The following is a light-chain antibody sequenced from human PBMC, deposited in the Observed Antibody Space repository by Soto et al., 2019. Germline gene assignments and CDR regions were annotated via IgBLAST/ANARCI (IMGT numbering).Light chain of an antibody. CDR1: QSVSTRY. Sequence: EIALTQSPVTLSLSPGERATLSCRASQSVSTRYFAWYQQKPGQAPRLLIYAASSRAAGIPARFSGSGSGTDFSLTISRLEPEDFAVYYCHQYASSRTFGPGTKVE. CDR3: HQYASSRT. CDR2: AAS. J-gene: IGKJ1*01. V-gene: IGKV3-20*01.